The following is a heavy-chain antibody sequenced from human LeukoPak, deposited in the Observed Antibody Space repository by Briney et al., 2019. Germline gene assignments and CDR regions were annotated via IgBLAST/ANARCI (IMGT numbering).Heavy chain of an antibody. J-gene: IGHJ4*02. D-gene: IGHD2-8*01. CDR2: IKHDGSEK. V-gene: IGHV3-7*03. CDR3: ARSTNGVPFDY. Sequence: SGGSLRLSCAASGFIFTNYFMSWVRQAPGKGLEWVASIKHDGSEKYYVDSVRGRFTISRDNTMNSLYLQMISLRAEDTAVYYCARSTNGVPFDYWGQGTLVTVSS. CDR1: GFIFTNYF.